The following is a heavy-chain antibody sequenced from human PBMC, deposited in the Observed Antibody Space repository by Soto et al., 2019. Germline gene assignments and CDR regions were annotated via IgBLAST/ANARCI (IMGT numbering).Heavy chain of an antibody. CDR2: INADNGNT. V-gene: IGHV1-3*01. CDR3: ARDLGVGAASDY. D-gene: IGHD1-26*01. J-gene: IGHJ4*02. Sequence: QVQLVQSGAEVKKPGASVKVSCKASGYTFTNYAMHWVRQAPGQGLEWMGWINADNGNTIYSQKFKGRVTITRDTGASTAYVELSSMRSEDTAVYYCARDLGVGAASDYWGQGTLVTVSS. CDR1: GYTFTNYA.